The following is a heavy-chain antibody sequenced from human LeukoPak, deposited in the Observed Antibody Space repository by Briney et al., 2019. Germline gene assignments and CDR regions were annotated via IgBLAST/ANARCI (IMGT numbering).Heavy chain of an antibody. V-gene: IGHV4-38-2*01. CDR3: ARFRGGVGWEY. D-gene: IGHD5-24*01. Sequence: SETLSLTCGVSGYSISSGYSWVWIRQPPGKGLEWIANITHSGDTYYNPSLKSRVTISRDTSKNQFSLNLSSVTAADTAVYYCARFRGGVGWEYWGQGTLVTVYS. CDR2: ITHSGDT. J-gene: IGHJ4*02. CDR1: GYSISSGYS.